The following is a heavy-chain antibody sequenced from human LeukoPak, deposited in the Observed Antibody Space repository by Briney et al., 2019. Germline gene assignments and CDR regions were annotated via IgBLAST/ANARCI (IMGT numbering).Heavy chain of an antibody. D-gene: IGHD3-10*01. Sequence: VSLRLSCAASGFTFSSYAMSWVRQAPGKGLEWIGYIYYSGSTNYNPSLKSRVTISVDTSKNQFSLKLSSVTAADTAVYYCARDLRSYYYGSGSYYYYYMDVWGKGTTVTVSS. CDR3: ARDLRSYYYGSGSYYYYYMDV. J-gene: IGHJ6*03. CDR2: IYYSGST. CDR1: GFTFSSYA. V-gene: IGHV4-59*01.